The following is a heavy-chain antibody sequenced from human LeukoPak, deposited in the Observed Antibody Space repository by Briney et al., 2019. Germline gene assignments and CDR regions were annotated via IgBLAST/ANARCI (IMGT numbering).Heavy chain of an antibody. Sequence: RGLEWIGRIFPSASSDFNPSLQSRVTMSIDTSKNQFSLRLSSVSAADTAIYYCARGSQSLDYWGQGTLVIASS. V-gene: IGHV4-4*07. J-gene: IGHJ4*02. CDR3: ARGSQSLDY. CDR2: IFPSASS. D-gene: IGHD4-11*01.